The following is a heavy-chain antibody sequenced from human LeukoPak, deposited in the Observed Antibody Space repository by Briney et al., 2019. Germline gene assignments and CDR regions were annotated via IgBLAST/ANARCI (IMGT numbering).Heavy chain of an antibody. Sequence: GGSLRLSCAASGFIVSGDFMSWVRQAPGKGLEWVSVIYSDGSTYYADSVKGRFTISRDNSKNTLDLQMTGLRAEDTAVYYCARERGGGRDSPWFDYWGQGTLVTVSS. D-gene: IGHD3-16*01. CDR3: ARERGGGRDSPWFDY. V-gene: IGHV3-53*01. CDR2: IYSDGST. J-gene: IGHJ4*02. CDR1: GFIVSGDF.